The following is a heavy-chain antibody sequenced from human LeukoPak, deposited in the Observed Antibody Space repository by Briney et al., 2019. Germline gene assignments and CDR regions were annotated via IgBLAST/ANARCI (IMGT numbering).Heavy chain of an antibody. J-gene: IGHJ6*03. CDR1: GGSISSYY. CDR2: IYYSGST. D-gene: IGHD3-22*01. Sequence: PSETLSLTCTVSGGSISSYYWSWIRQPPGKGLEWIGYIYYSGSTNYNPSLKSRVTISVDTSKNQFSLKLSSVTAADTAVYYCARVNYDSSGYYYSYYYYYMDVWGKGTTVTVSS. CDR3: ARVNYDSSGYYYSYYYYYMDV. V-gene: IGHV4-59*01.